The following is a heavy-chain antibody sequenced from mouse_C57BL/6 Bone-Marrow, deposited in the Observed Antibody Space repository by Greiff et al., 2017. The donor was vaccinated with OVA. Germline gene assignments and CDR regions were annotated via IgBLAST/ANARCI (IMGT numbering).Heavy chain of an antibody. CDR2: IWSGGST. CDR1: GFSLTSYG. V-gene: IGHV2-2*01. J-gene: IGHJ3*01. Sequence: VKVVESGPGLVQPSQSLSITCTVSGFSLTSYGVHWVRQSPGKGLEWLGVIWSGGSTDYNAAFISRLSISKDNSKSQVFFKMNSLQADDTAIYYCASLGFAYWGQGTLVTVSA. CDR3: ASLGFAY.